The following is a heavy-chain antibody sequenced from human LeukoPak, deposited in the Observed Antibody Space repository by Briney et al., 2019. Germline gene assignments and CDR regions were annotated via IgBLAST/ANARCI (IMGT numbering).Heavy chain of an antibody. CDR2: INQDGGAI. J-gene: IGHJ2*01. CDR3: ARDQGSIIVVRTTNWFFDL. V-gene: IGHV3-7*01. Sequence: RGSLRLSCADSGFTFSNYRTSWVRQTPGRGLEWVSKINQDGGAIYNVDSVRGGCTISRDTTKNSLYLQINMRRAETTTAYYGARDQGSIIVVRTTNWFFDLWGRGTLVTVSS. D-gene: IGHD1-1*01. CDR1: GFTFSNYR.